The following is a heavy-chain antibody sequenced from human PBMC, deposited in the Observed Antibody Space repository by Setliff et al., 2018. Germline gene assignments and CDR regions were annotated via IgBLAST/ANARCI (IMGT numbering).Heavy chain of an antibody. CDR2: ISASGGTT. V-gene: IGHV3-23*01. J-gene: IGHJ4*02. Sequence: PGGSLRLSCAASGFTLNNYAMSWVRQAPGKGLEGVSIISASGGTTYYADSVKGRFTMSSDNSKNTLYLQMNSLRAEYTARYYCAKGKGPQPRPSLDYWGQGTLVTVSS. CDR3: AKGKGPQPRPSLDY. CDR1: GFTLNNYA.